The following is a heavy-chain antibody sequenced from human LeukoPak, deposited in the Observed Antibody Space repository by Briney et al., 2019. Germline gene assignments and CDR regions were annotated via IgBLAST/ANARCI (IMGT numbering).Heavy chain of an antibody. Sequence: SETLSLICTVSGGSISSSSYYWGWIRQPPGKGLEWIGSIYYSGSTYYHPSLKSRVTISVDTSKNQFSLKLSSVTAADTAVYYCARDGGAYYYDSSGSRWFDPWGQGTLVTVSS. V-gene: IGHV4-39*01. D-gene: IGHD3-22*01. CDR2: IYYSGST. CDR3: ARDGGAYYYDSSGSRWFDP. CDR1: GGSISSSSYY. J-gene: IGHJ5*02.